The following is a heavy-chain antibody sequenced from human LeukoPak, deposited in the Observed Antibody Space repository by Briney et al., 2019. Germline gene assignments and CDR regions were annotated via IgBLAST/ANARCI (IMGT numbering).Heavy chain of an antibody. CDR2: MKTDERSA. J-gene: IGHJ4*02. D-gene: IGHD1-26*01. CDR3: ATVFKGSSLQDY. Sequence: PGGSLRLSCVASAFTITDHWTYWVRQAPGRGLVWVSRMKTDERSAVYADSVKGRFTISRDNAKNTLYLQMNSLRVEDTAVYYCATVFKGSSLQDYWGRGTLVTVSS. V-gene: IGHV3-74*01. CDR1: AFTITDHW.